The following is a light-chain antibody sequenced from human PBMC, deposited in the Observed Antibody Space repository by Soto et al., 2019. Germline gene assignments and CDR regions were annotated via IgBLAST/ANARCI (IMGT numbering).Light chain of an antibody. CDR2: GAS. CDR1: QSVSSSY. Sequence: EIVWTQSPGTLSFPPEERATLCCRASQSVSSSYLAWYQQKPGQAPRLLIYGASSRATGIPASFSGSGSGTDFTLTISSLQTEDFAVYFCQQYGNPPRTFGQGTRLEIK. J-gene: IGKJ5*01. V-gene: IGKV3-20*01. CDR3: QQYGNPPRT.